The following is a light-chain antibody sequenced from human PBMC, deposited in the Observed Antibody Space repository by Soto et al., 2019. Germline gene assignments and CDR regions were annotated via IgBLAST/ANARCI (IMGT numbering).Light chain of an antibody. CDR3: QQYDSSPVT. CDR1: QSVSSSY. J-gene: IGKJ1*01. V-gene: IGKV3-20*01. CDR2: GAS. Sequence: EIVLTQSPGTLSLSPGERATLSCRASQSVSSSYLAWYQQKPGQAPRLLIYGASSRATGIPDRFSGSGSGTDFTLTISRLETEDFEVYYCQQYDSSPVTFGQGTKVEIK.